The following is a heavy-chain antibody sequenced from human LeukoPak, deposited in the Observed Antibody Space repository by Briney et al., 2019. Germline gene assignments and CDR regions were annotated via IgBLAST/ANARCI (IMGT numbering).Heavy chain of an antibody. CDR3: ARGNDYGDHVGIYFDY. CDR1: GFTFSSYW. Sequence: GGSLRLSCAASGFTFSSYWMSWVRQAPGKGLEWVANIKQDESEKYYVDSVKGRFSITRGNAKNSMYLQINSLRAEDTAVYHCARGNDYGDHVGIYFDYWGQGTLVTVSS. CDR2: IKQDESEK. V-gene: IGHV3-7*03. J-gene: IGHJ4*02. D-gene: IGHD4-17*01.